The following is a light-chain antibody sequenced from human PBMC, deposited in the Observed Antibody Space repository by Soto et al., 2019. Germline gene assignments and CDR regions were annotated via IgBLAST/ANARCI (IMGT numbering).Light chain of an antibody. CDR2: YAS. Sequence: EIMMTQSPATLSVSPGERATLSCRARQRVGNNLARYQQKPGQTPRLLIYYASTRATGIPARFSGSGSGTEFTLTISSLQSEDSALYYCQQYNDWPPITFGQGTRLEIQ. J-gene: IGKJ5*01. CDR3: QQYNDWPPIT. CDR1: QRVGNN. V-gene: IGKV3-15*01.